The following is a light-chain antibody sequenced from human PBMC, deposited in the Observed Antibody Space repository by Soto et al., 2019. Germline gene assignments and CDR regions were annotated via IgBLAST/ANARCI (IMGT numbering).Light chain of an antibody. V-gene: IGKV1-39*01. J-gene: IGKJ4*01. CDR1: QSISSY. CDR2: AAS. CDR3: QQSISAPLT. Sequence: DIQMTQSPSSLSASVGDRVTITCRASQSISSYLNWYQQKPGKAPKLLIYAASSLQSGVASRFSGSGSGTDFTLTIAGLQPEDSASYFCQQSISAPLTLGGGTKVEIK.